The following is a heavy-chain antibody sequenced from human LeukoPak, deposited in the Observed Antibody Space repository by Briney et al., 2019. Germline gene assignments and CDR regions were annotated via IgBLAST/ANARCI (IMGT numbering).Heavy chain of an antibody. J-gene: IGHJ4*02. Sequence: SETLSLTCTVSGGSISSYYWSWIRQPPGKRLEWIGYIHYSGSTNYNPSLKSRVTISVDTSKNQFSLKLSSVTAADTAVYYCARAEEYSYHVDYWGQGTLVTVSS. CDR2: IHYSGST. V-gene: IGHV4-59*01. D-gene: IGHD5-18*01. CDR1: GGSISSYY. CDR3: ARAEEYSYHVDY.